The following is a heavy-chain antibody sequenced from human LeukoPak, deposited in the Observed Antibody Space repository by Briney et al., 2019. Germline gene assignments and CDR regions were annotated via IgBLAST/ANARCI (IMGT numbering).Heavy chain of an antibody. D-gene: IGHD3-10*01. CDR1: GDSISSYY. CDR3: ARDKSRTYGSADAFDI. Sequence: SETLSLTCTVSGDSISSYYWSWIRQPAGKGLEWIGRIYTSGSTNYNPSLKSRVTMSVDTSKKQFSLKLSSVTAADTAVYYCARDKSRTYGSADAFDIWGQGTMVTVSS. V-gene: IGHV4-4*07. CDR2: IYTSGST. J-gene: IGHJ3*02.